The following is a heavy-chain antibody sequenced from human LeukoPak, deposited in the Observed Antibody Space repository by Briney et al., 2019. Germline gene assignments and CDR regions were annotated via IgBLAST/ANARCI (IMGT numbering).Heavy chain of an antibody. Sequence: ASVKVSCKASGYIFSDYFLHWVRQAPGQGPEWMGCINSYSGGAHYAQKFRDRVTMTRDTSINAAYMDLSSLRSDDTAVYYCARDFLGRINGGANYFGMGVWGQGTTVIVSS. V-gene: IGHV1-2*02. CDR2: INSYSGGA. CDR3: ARDFLGRINGGANYFGMGV. CDR1: GYIFSDYF. D-gene: IGHD4/OR15-4a*01. J-gene: IGHJ6*02.